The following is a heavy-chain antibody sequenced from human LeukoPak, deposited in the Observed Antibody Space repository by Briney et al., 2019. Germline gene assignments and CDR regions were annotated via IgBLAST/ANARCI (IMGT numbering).Heavy chain of an antibody. CDR2: MNPNSGNT. CDR3: ASAPVLRFLEWLFRGSGGSYYYYYMDV. J-gene: IGHJ6*03. Sequence: ASVKVSCKASGYTFTSYDINWVRQATGQGLEWMGWMNPNSGNTGYAQKFQGRVTMTRNTSISTAYMELSSLRSEDTAVYYCASAPVLRFLEWLFRGSGGSYYYYYMDVWGKGTTVTVSS. V-gene: IGHV1-8*01. D-gene: IGHD3-3*01. CDR1: GYTFTSYD.